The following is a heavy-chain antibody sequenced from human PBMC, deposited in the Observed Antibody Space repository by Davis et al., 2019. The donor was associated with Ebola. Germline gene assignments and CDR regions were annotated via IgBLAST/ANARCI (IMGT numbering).Heavy chain of an antibody. J-gene: IGHJ4*02. CDR2: VSGSGATS. D-gene: IGHD4-17*01. V-gene: IGHV3-23*01. CDR1: GFTFRDYG. CDR3: AKADYGDRFYFDY. Sequence: GESLKISCAASGFTFRDYGMNWVRQVPGKGLQWVSYVSGSGATSYYADSVKGRFTISRDNSKNTVYLQMDSLRAEDTAVYYCAKADYGDRFYFDYWGQGTLVTVSS.